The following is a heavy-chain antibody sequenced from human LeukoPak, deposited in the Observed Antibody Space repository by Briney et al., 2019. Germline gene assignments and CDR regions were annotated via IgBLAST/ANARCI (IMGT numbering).Heavy chain of an antibody. J-gene: IGHJ4*02. D-gene: IGHD3-16*01. V-gene: IGHV4-59*01. CDR1: GGPISSYY. CDR3: AGRGRNVLEY. Sequence: PSETLSLTCTAPGGPISSYYWSWIRQPPAKGLEWIGYIYYSGSTNYSPSLKSRVTISIDTSKTQFSLKLSSVTAADTAVYYCAGRGRNVLEYWGQGTLVTVSS. CDR2: IYYSGST.